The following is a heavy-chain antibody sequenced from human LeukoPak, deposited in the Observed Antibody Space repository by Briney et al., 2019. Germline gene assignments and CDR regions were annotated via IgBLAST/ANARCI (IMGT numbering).Heavy chain of an antibody. V-gene: IGHV3-49*03. CDR2: IRSKAYGGTT. CDR3: TRDPGGSPDY. J-gene: IGHJ4*02. CDR1: GFAFSSYA. D-gene: IGHD3-16*01. Sequence: GGSLRLSCAASGFAFSSYAMSWFRQAPGKGLEWVGFIRSKAYGGTTEYAASVKGRFTISRDDSKSIAYLQMNSLKTEDTAVYYCTRDPGGSPDYWGQGTLVTVSS.